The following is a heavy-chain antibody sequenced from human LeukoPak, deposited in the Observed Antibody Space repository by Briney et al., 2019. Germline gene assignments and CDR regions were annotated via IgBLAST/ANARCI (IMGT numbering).Heavy chain of an antibody. D-gene: IGHD5-24*01. J-gene: IGHJ4*02. CDR1: GGSINSGSNY. Sequence: SETLSLTCTVSGGSINSGSNYWAWIRQPAGKELEWIGHIYVSGRTNYNPSLKSRVTISVDTSNNQFSLKLTSITAADTAVYYCARVRGGTYNHYFDYWGQGTLVTVSS. CDR3: ARVRGGTYNHYFDY. CDR2: IYVSGRT. V-gene: IGHV4-61*10.